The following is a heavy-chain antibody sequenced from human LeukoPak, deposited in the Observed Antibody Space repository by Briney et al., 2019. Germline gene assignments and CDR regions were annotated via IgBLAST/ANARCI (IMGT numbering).Heavy chain of an antibody. J-gene: IGHJ5*02. CDR3: ARGLERRKSPFDP. Sequence: ASVKVSCKASGGTFSSYAISWVRQAPGQGLEWMGRIIPILGIANYAQKFQGRVTITADKSTSTAYMELSSLRSEDTAVYYCARGLERRKSPFDPWGQGTLVTVSS. D-gene: IGHD1-1*01. V-gene: IGHV1-69*04. CDR2: IIPILGIA. CDR1: GGTFSSYA.